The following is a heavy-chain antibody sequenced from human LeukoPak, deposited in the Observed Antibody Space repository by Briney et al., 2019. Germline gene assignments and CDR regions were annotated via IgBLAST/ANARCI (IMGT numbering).Heavy chain of an antibody. CDR2: INPNSGGT. J-gene: IGHJ4*02. CDR1: GYTFTGYY. D-gene: IGHD3-10*01. CDR3: ARGYYGSGSPDN. V-gene: IGHV1-2*02. Sequence: GASVKVSCKASGYTFTGYYMHWGRQAPGQGLEWMGWINPNSGGTNFAQKFQGRVTMTRDTSISTAYMELSRLRSDDTAVYYCARGYYGSGSPDNWGQGTLVTVSS.